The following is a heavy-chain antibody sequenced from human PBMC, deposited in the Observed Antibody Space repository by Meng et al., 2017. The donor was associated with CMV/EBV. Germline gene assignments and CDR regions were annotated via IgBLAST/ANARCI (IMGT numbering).Heavy chain of an antibody. CDR3: ARAIVLMVYAENWFDP. Sequence: LQAQASGPVLVKPSGPLSLTCTVSGGSTSSSSSYWGRIRQPPGKGLEWIGSIYYSGSTYYNPSPKSRVTISVDTSKNQFSLKLSSVTAADTAVYYCARAIVLMVYAENWFDPWGQGTLVTVSS. V-gene: IGHV4-39*07. D-gene: IGHD2-8*01. CDR1: GGSTSSSSSY. J-gene: IGHJ5*02. CDR2: IYYSGST.